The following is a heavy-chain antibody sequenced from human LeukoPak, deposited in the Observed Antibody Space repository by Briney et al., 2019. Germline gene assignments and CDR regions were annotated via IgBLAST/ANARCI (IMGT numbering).Heavy chain of an antibody. CDR3: SRRDYFDY. CDR2: IKNKTDGGTT. CDR1: GFTFSNAW. V-gene: IGHV3-15*01. J-gene: IGHJ4*02. Sequence: PGGSLRLSCAASGFTFSNAWMSWVRQAPGKGLEWVGRIKNKTDGGTTDYAAPVKGRFTISRDDSKNTLYLQMNSLKTEDTAVYYCSRRDYFDYWGQGTLVTVSS.